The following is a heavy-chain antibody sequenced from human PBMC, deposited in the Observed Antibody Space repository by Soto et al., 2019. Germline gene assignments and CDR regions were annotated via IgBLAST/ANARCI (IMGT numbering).Heavy chain of an antibody. Sequence: TSDTLSLTCTVSGGSISSSSYYWGWIRQPPGKGLEWIGSIYYSGSTYYNPSLKSRVTISVDTSKNQFSLKLSSVTAADTAVYYCARHALVSGPNWFDPWGQGTLVT. CDR2: IYYSGST. J-gene: IGHJ5*02. D-gene: IGHD5-12*01. CDR1: GGSISSSSYY. CDR3: ARHALVSGPNWFDP. V-gene: IGHV4-39*01.